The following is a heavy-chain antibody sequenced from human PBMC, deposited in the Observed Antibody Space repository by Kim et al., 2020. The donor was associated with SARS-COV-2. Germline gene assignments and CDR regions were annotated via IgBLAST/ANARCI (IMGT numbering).Heavy chain of an antibody. V-gene: IGHV1-8*01. CDR1: GYTFTSYD. D-gene: IGHD3-3*01. Sequence: ASVKVSCKASGYTFTSYDINWVRQATGQGLEWMGWMNPNSGNTGYAQKFQGRVTMTRNTSISTAYMELSSLRSEDTAVYYCARGRYYDFWSGYYDDWFDPWGQGTLVTVSS. J-gene: IGHJ5*02. CDR2: MNPNSGNT. CDR3: ARGRYYDFWSGYYDDWFDP.